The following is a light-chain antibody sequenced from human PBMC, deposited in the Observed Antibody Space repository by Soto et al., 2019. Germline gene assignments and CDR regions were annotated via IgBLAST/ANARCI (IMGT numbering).Light chain of an antibody. CDR3: QQYNSYLVT. J-gene: IGKJ4*01. V-gene: IGKV1-5*01. CDR2: DAS. CDR1: QSISGW. Sequence: DIQITQSPSTLSASVGDRVTITCRASQSISGWLAWYQQKPGKAPKILMYDASSLPSGVLSRFSGSGSGTEFTLTISSLQPDDFATYYCQQYNSYLVTFGGGTQVDIK.